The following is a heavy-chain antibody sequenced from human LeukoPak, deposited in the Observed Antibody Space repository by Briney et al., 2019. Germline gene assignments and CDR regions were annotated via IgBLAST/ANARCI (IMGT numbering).Heavy chain of an antibody. Sequence: PGGSLRLSCVASGFIFDHYAMHWVRQAPGKGLEWVSGIRSNSGGIDYADSVKGRFTISRDNAKNSLYLQVNSLRAEDTAFYYCAKESLYDDLDYWGQGTLVTVSS. CDR3: AKESLYDDLDY. J-gene: IGHJ4*02. D-gene: IGHD3-16*01. CDR2: IRSNSGGI. CDR1: GFIFDHYA. V-gene: IGHV3-9*01.